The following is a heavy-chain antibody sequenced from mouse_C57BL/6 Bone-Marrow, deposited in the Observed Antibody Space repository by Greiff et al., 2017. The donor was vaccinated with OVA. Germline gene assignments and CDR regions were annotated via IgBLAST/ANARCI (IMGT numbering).Heavy chain of an antibody. D-gene: IGHD2-3*01. J-gene: IGHJ1*03. CDR3: ARSDGYYWYFDV. Sequence: VQLQQSGPELVKPGASVKLSCKASGYTFTSYWMHWVKQRPGQGLEWIGNINPSNGGTNYNEKFKSKATLTVDKSSSTAYMQLSSLTSEDSAVYYCARSDGYYWYFDVWGTGTTVTVSS. V-gene: IGHV1-53*01. CDR2: INPSNGGT. CDR1: GYTFTSYW.